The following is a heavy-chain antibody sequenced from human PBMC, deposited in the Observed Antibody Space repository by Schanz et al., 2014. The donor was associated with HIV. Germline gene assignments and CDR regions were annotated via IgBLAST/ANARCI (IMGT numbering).Heavy chain of an antibody. D-gene: IGHD1-26*01. CDR2: ISGSSTYI. J-gene: IGHJ4*02. V-gene: IGHV3-21*01. CDR1: GFTFSTYS. CDR3: ARDRISTVGAPHFDL. Sequence: EVQMLESGGGLVQPGGSLRLSCAASGFTFSTYSMNWVRQAPGKGLEWVSSISGSSTYIYYADLVKGRFTISRDNAKKSLYLQMNSLRAEDTAVYYCARDRISTVGAPHFDLWGQGTLVTVSS.